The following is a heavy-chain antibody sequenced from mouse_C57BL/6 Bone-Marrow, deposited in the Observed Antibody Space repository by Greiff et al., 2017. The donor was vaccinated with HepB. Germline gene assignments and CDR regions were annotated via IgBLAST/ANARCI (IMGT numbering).Heavy chain of an antibody. CDR3: ARDSSYYFDY. D-gene: IGHD3-2*01. CDR1: GYTFTSYW. Sequence: QVQLQQPGAELVKPGASVKMSCKASGYTFTSYWITWVKQRPGQGLEWIGDIYPGGGYTNYNEKFKGKATLTADKSSSTAYMQFSSLTSEDSAIYYCARDSSYYFDYWGQGTTLTVSS. J-gene: IGHJ2*01. V-gene: IGHV1-55*01. CDR2: IYPGGGYT.